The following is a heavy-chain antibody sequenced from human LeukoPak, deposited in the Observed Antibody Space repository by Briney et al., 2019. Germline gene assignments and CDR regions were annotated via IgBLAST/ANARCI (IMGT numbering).Heavy chain of an antibody. CDR2: ISYTGIT. CDR1: GGYISSSSYY. J-gene: IGHJ5*02. Sequence: SETLSLTCTVSGGYISSSSYYWGWIRQPPGKGLAWIGSISYTGITNYKPSLKSRVTISVDTSKNQFSLKLSSVTAADTAVYYCARQNIYCSRTSCYEVDWFDPWGQGTLVTVSS. CDR3: ARQNIYCSRTSCYEVDWFDP. D-gene: IGHD2-2*01. V-gene: IGHV4-39*01.